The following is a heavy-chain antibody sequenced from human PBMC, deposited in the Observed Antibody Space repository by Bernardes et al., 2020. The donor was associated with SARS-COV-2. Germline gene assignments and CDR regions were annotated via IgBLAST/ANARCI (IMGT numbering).Heavy chain of an antibody. D-gene: IGHD2-8*02. Sequence: GGSLRLSCAASGFTFNTSSLNWVRQAPGKGLAWVSSISSSGSYKYYADSVKGRFTISRDSAKNSLYLEMNSLRAEDTAVYYCARGPYCPGGICTFYGMDVWGQGTTVTVSS. CDR1: GFTFNTSS. CDR3: ARGPYCPGGICTFYGMDV. CDR2: ISSSGSYK. V-gene: IGHV3-21*06. J-gene: IGHJ6*02.